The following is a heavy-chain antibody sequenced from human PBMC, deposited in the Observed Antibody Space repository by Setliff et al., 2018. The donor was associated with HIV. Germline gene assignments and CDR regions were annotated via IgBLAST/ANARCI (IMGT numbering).Heavy chain of an antibody. D-gene: IGHD1-20*01. CDR2: INPNRGAT. CDR3: ASRPAPITPPGPFDY. V-gene: IGHV1-2*02. Sequence: ASVKVSCKASGFTFTNYYIHWLRQAPGQGLEWMGWINPNRGATNYAQKFQGRVTMTRDTSISTAYMELRGLLSDDTAVYCCASRPAPITPPGPFDYWGQGTLVTVSS. CDR1: GFTFTNYY. J-gene: IGHJ4*02.